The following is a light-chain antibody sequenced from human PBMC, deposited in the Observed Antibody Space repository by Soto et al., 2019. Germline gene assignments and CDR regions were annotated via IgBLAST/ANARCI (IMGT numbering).Light chain of an antibody. CDR2: DAS. CDR3: QQYGSSPLT. J-gene: IGKJ4*01. V-gene: IGKV3-20*01. Sequence: EIVLTQSPGTLSLSPGERATLSCRASQSASSSSLAWYQQKPGQAPRLLIYDASIRATGIPNRFSGSGSGTDFTLTISRLEHEDSAVYYCQQYGSSPLTFGGGTKVDIK. CDR1: QSASSSS.